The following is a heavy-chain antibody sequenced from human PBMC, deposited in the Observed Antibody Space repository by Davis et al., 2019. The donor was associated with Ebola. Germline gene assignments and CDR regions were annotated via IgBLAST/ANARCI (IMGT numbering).Heavy chain of an antibody. Sequence: SLKISCAASGFTFDDYAMHWVRQAPGKGLEWVSGISWNSGSIGYADSVKGRFTISRDNAKNSLYLQMNSLRAEDTALYYCAKDRTGSGGYFDYWGQGTLVTVSS. CDR3: AKDRTGSGGYFDY. J-gene: IGHJ4*02. V-gene: IGHV3-9*01. CDR2: ISWNSGSI. CDR1: GFTFDDYA. D-gene: IGHD3-10*01.